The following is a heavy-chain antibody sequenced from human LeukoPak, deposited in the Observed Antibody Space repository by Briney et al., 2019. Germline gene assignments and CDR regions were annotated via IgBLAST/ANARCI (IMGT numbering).Heavy chain of an antibody. CDR1: GFTFSSYS. CDR2: ISSSSSYI. D-gene: IGHD2-2*01. J-gene: IGHJ4*02. CDR3: ARDPIVVVPAAMPEFFDY. Sequence: GGSLRLSRAASGFTFSSYSMNWVRQAPGKGLEWVSSISSSSSYIYYADSVKGRFTLSRDNAKNSLYLQMNSLRAEDTAVYYCARDPIVVVPAAMPEFFDYWGQGTLVTVSS. V-gene: IGHV3-21*01.